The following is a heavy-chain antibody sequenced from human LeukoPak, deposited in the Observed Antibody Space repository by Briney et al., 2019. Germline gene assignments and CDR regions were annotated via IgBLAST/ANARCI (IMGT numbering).Heavy chain of an antibody. J-gene: IGHJ5*02. CDR1: GSTFTSYG. V-gene: IGHV1-18*01. D-gene: IGHD6-13*01. CDR2: ISPYNVNT. CDR3: ARDNHRSSWSWFDP. Sequence: ASVKVSCKASGSTFTSYGISWVRQAPGPGLGWMGWISPYNVNTKYAQEFQGRVTVTTDTTTSTAYMDLRSLSSDDTAVYHCARDNHRSSWSWFDPWGQGTLVTVSS.